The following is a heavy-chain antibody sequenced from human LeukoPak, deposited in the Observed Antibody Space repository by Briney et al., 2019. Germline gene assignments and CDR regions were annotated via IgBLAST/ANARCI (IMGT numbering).Heavy chain of an antibody. D-gene: IGHD6-6*01. J-gene: IGHJ4*02. CDR3: ARQYINSSPFDY. CDR2: IYPGDSDT. Sequence: GESLQISCQGSGYSFPNYWIAWVRQMPGKGLEWMGIIYPGDSDTRYSPSFQGQVTFSADKSITTANLQWSRLQASDTAMYYCARQYINSSPFDYWGQGTLVTVSS. V-gene: IGHV5-51*01. CDR1: GYSFPNYW.